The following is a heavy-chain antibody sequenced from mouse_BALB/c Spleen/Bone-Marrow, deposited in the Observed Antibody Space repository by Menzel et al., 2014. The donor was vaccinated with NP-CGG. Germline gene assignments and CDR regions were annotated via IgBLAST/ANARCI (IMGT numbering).Heavy chain of an antibody. D-gene: IGHD3-1*01. J-gene: IGHJ3*01. CDR3: ARGAARATWFAY. V-gene: IGHV5-17*02. CDR1: GFTFSSFG. Sequence: EVKVVESGGGLVQPGGSRKLSCAASGFTFSSFGMHWVRQAPEKGLEWVAYISSGSSTIYYADTAKGRFTISRDNPKNTLFLQMTSLRSEDTAMYYCARGAARATWFAYWGQGTLVTVSA. CDR2: ISSGSSTI.